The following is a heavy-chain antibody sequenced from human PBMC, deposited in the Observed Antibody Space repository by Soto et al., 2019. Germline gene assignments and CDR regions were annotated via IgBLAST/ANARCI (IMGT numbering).Heavy chain of an antibody. D-gene: IGHD5-12*01. CDR3: ARAWGSGYDWHNYYYYGMDV. CDR1: GGTFSSYA. Sequence: SVKVSCKASGGTFSSYAISWVRQAPGQGLEWMGGIIPIFGTANYAQKFQGRVTITADDSTSTAYMELSSLRSEDTAVYYCARAWGSGYDWHNYYYYGMDVWGQGTTVTVSS. V-gene: IGHV1-69*13. J-gene: IGHJ6*02. CDR2: IIPIFGTA.